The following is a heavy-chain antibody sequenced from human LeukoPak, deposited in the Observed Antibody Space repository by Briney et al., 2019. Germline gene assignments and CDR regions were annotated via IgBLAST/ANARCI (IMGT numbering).Heavy chain of an antibody. J-gene: IGHJ4*02. CDR3: ARASIDVGYYGSGGYYPPDY. CDR2: IIPIFGTA. D-gene: IGHD3-10*01. V-gene: IGHV1-69*13. Sequence: ASVKVSCKASGGTFSSYAISWVRQAPGQGLEWMGGIIPIFGTANYAQKFQGRVTITADESTSTAYMELSSLRSEDTAVYYCARASIDVGYYGSGGYYPPDYWGQGTLVTVSS. CDR1: GGTFSSYA.